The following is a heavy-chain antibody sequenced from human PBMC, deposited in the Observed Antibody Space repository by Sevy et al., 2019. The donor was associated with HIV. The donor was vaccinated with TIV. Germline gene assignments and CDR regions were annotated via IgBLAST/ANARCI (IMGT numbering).Heavy chain of an antibody. D-gene: IGHD4-17*01. J-gene: IGHJ4*01. V-gene: IGHV4-4*07. CDR1: GGSISGSS. Sequence: SETLSLTCTVTGGSISGSSWSWIRQPPGKGLEWIGNVLASAITNYNPSLKSRVTISLDTSESQSSLILNSVTAADTAVYYCAGDGAYGDYVPNDPPLDYWGRGILVTVSS. CDR2: VLASAIT. CDR3: AGDGAYGDYVPNDPPLDY.